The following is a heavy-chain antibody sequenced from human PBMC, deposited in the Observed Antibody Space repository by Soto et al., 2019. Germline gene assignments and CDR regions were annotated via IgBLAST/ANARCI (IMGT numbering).Heavy chain of an antibody. CDR1: GGSISGHY. Sequence: TLSLTCTVSGGSISGHYWIWIRQSPGKRLEWIGYIFYTGSTNYNPSLKSRVTLSADTSKNQFSLRLSSVTAADTAVYYCARVGSSGWSPDYWGQGTLVTVPQ. V-gene: IGHV4-59*11. CDR3: ARVGSSGWSPDY. D-gene: IGHD6-19*01. CDR2: IFYTGST. J-gene: IGHJ4*02.